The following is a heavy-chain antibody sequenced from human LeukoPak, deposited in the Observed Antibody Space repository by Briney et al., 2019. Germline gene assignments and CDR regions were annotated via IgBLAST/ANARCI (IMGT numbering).Heavy chain of an antibody. V-gene: IGHV3-11*01. CDR3: ARDNCSGGSCYNP. D-gene: IGHD2-15*01. Sequence: GGSLRLSCAASGVTFSDYYMSWIRQAPGKGLEWVSYISSSGSTIYYADSVQGRFTISRDNAKNSLYLKMNSLRAEDTAVYYCARDNCSGGSCYNPWGQGTLVTVSS. CDR2: ISSSGSTI. CDR1: GVTFSDYY. J-gene: IGHJ5*02.